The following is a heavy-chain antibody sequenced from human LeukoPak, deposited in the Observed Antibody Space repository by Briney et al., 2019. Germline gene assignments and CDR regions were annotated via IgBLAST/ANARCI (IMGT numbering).Heavy chain of an antibody. CDR3: AHGRKEMAIQLSGAYYFDF. CDR1: GFSVTTSGVA. V-gene: IGHV2-5*02. Sequence: SGPTLVKPTQTLTLTCTFSGFSVTTSGVAVGWIRQPPGKALEYLAIIYWDGDKRYSPSLRSRLSITMDASKSHVTLSMTNMDPVDTATYYCAHGRKEMAIQLSGAYYFDFWGQGTLVTVSS. D-gene: IGHD5-18*01. CDR2: IYWDGDK. J-gene: IGHJ4*02.